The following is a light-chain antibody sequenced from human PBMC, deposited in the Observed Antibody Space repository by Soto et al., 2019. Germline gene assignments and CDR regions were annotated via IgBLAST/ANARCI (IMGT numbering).Light chain of an antibody. CDR2: GAS. CDR3: QQYGDSPRT. J-gene: IGKJ1*01. Sequence: EIVLTQSPDIVSLSPGERATLSCRASQVVAGTFLAWYQQKPGQAPRLLIYGASSRATGIPDRFSGSGSGTDFSLTISRLEPEDFAVYYCQQYGDSPRTFAQGTKVEIK. V-gene: IGKV3-20*01. CDR1: QVVAGTF.